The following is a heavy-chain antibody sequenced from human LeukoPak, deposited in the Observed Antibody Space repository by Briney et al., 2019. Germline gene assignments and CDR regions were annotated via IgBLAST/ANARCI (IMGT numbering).Heavy chain of an antibody. CDR3: ARDTAGCDC. J-gene: IGHJ4*02. Sequence: HSGGSLRLSCAASGFTFSNYWMSWVRQAQGRGWEWVANIKQDGSEKYCVDSVKGRFAISRDNAKNSLYLQMNSLRAEDTAIYYCARDTAGCDCWGQGTLVTVSS. CDR1: GFTFSNYW. D-gene: IGHD6-19*01. CDR2: IKQDGSEK. V-gene: IGHV3-7*01.